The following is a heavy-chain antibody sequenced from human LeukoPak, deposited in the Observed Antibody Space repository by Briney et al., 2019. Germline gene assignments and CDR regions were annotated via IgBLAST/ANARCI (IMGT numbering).Heavy chain of an antibody. Sequence: SETLSLTCTVSGGSISSYYWSWIRQPPGKGLEWIGYIYYSGSTNYNPSLKSRVTISVDTSKNQFSLKLSPVTAADTAVYYCARDGNFDYWGQGTLVVVSS. D-gene: IGHD1-1*01. J-gene: IGHJ4*02. CDR1: GGSISSYY. CDR3: ARDGNFDY. CDR2: IYYSGST. V-gene: IGHV4-59*01.